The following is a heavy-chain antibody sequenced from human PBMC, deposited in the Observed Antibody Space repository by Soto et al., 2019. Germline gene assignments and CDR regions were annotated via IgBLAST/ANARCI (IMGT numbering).Heavy chain of an antibody. CDR2: IYYSGST. J-gene: IGHJ4*02. Sequence: SETLSLTCTVSGGSISTYYWSWIRQPPGKGLDWIGYIYYSGSTNYNPSLKSRVTISVDTSKNQFSLKLSSVAAADTAVYYCARAARGYSYGPYDYWGQGTVVTVSS. V-gene: IGHV4-59*01. CDR3: ARAARGYSYGPYDY. D-gene: IGHD5-18*01. CDR1: GGSISTYY.